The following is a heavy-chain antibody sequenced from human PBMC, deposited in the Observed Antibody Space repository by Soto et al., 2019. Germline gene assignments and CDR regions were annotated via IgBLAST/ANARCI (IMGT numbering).Heavy chain of an antibody. CDR2: IIPIFGTA. V-gene: IGHV1-69*12. CDR1: GGTFSSDA. J-gene: IGHJ6*02. CDR3: ARGGYSGYDDNYYYGMDV. Sequence: QVQLVQSGAEVKKPGSSVKVSCKASGGTFSSDAIRWVRQAPGQGLEWMGGIIPIFGTANYAQKFQGRVTITADESTSTAYMELGSLRSEDTAVYYCARGGYSGYDDNYYYGMDVWGQGTTFTVSS. D-gene: IGHD5-12*01.